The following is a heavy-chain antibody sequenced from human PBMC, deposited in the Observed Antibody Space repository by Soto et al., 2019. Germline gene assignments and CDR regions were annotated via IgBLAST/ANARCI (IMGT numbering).Heavy chain of an antibody. D-gene: IGHD3-10*01. V-gene: IGHV4-59*02. CDR2: IYYGGST. J-gene: IGHJ3*02. CDR3: ARGPYGFRNAFDI. CDR1: GDSVSSYY. Sequence: PSETLSLTCSVSGDSVSSYYWSWIRQPPGKGLEWIGEIYYGGSTNYNPSLKSRVTISVDTSKNQFSLKLSSVTAADTAVYYCARGPYGFRNAFDIWGQGTMVTVSS.